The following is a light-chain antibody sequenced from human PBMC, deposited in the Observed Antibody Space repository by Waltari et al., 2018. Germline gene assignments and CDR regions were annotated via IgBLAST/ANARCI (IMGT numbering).Light chain of an antibody. CDR2: ANN. CDR3: GTWDTSLSALM. CDR1: SSNIGNDS. V-gene: IGLV1-51*02. J-gene: IGLJ3*02. Sequence: QSVLPQPPSLSAAPGPKVTISCSGSSSNIGNDSGSWYQQLPGTAPKLFIYANNKRPSGIPDRFSGSKSGTSATLGITGLQTGDEADYYCGTWDTSLSALMFGGGTKLTVL.